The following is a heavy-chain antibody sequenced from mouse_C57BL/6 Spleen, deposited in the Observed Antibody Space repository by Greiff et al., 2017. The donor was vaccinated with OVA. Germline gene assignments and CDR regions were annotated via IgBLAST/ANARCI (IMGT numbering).Heavy chain of an antibody. J-gene: IGHJ2*01. CDR1: GYTFTSYW. CDR3: ASCYEYDEGAY. V-gene: IGHV1-64*01. Sequence: VKLQQPGAELVKPGASVKLSCKASGYTFTSYWMHWVKPRPGQGLEWIGMFHPISGGTNYNEKFKSKATLPVDKSSSPAYMQLSSLTSEDAAVESWASCYEYDEGAYWGQGTTLTVSA. D-gene: IGHD2-4*01. CDR2: FHPISGGT.